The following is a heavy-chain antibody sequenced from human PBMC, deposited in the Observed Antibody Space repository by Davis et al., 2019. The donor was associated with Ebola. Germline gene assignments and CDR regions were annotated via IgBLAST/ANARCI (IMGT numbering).Heavy chain of an antibody. CDR2: VYYSGTI. CDR1: GDSMHGYY. V-gene: IGHV4-59*08. J-gene: IGHJ4*02. CDR3: ARQGQTVTSPFDY. Sequence: MPSETLSLTCNVSGDSMHGYYWSWIRQAPGQGLEWIGYVYYSGTINYNPSLKSRVTISVDTSKNQFSLRLTSVTAADSAVYYCARQGQTVTSPFDYWGQGTLVTVSS. D-gene: IGHD4-17*01.